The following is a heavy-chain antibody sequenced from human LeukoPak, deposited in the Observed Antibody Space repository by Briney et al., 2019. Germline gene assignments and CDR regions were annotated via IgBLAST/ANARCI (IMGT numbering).Heavy chain of an antibody. CDR3: ARVVVIGVVMPFYGMDV. J-gene: IGHJ6*02. Sequence: GGSLRLSCAASGFSFSSYWMSWVRQVPGKGLEWVGNINHNGGEKYYVDSVKGRFTISRDNAKNSLYLQISGLRGEDSALYYCARVVVIGVVMPFYGMDVWGQGTTVSVSS. CDR1: GFSFSSYW. V-gene: IGHV3-7*03. D-gene: IGHD3-3*01. CDR2: INHNGGEK.